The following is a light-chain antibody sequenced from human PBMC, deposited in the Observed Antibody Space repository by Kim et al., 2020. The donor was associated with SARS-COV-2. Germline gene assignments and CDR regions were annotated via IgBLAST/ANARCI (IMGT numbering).Light chain of an antibody. CDR1: NIGSKS. CDR3: QGWDSSSDHRV. J-gene: IGLJ3*02. Sequence: SYELTQPPSVSVAPGKTARITCGGNNIGSKSVHWYQQKPGQAPVLVIYYDSDRPSGIPERFSGSNSGNTATLTISRVEAGDEADYYCQGWDSSSDHRVFGGGTHLTVL. CDR2: YDS. V-gene: IGLV3-21*04.